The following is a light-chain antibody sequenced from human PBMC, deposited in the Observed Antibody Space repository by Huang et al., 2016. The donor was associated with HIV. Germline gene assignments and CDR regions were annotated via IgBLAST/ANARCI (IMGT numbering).Light chain of an antibody. CDR2: DTS. CDR1: QTISSY. Sequence: EVVLTQSPATLSLSTGARATLSCRASQTISSYLAWYQHKPGQPPGLLIYDTSKRATGIPARFSGSGSGTDFTLTISSLEPEDFAVYYCHQRAGWPLFGGGTKVEIK. J-gene: IGKJ4*02. CDR3: HQRAGWPL. V-gene: IGKV3-11*01.